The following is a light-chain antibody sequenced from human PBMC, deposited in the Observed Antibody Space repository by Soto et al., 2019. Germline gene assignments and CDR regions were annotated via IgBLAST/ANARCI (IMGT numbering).Light chain of an antibody. CDR1: ISNIGAGYD. CDR3: QSYDSRLSGWV. J-gene: IGLJ3*02. Sequence: QSVLTQPPSVSGAPGQRVTISCTGRISNIGAGYDVHWYQQRPGTAPKLLIYGNSTRPSWVPDRFSGAKSGTSASLASTGLQAEDEADYYCQSYDSRLSGWVFGGGTQGPVL. V-gene: IGLV1-40*01. CDR2: GNS.